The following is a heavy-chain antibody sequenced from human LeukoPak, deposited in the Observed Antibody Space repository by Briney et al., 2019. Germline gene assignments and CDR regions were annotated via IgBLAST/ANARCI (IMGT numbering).Heavy chain of an antibody. CDR2: IYTSGST. V-gene: IGHV4-61*02. J-gene: IGHJ5*02. D-gene: IGHD3-3*01. CDR3: AGDGSTIFGVVNWFDP. Sequence: SQTLSLTCTVSGGSISSGSYYWSWIRQPAGKGLEWIGRIYTSGSTNYNPSLKSQVTISVDTSKNQFSLKLSSVTAADTAVYYCAGDGSTIFGVVNWFDPWGQGTLVTVSS. CDR1: GGSISSGSYY.